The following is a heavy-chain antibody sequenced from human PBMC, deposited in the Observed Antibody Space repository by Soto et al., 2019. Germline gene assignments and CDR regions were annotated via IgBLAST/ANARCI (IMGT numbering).Heavy chain of an antibody. Sequence: GGSLRLSCAASGFTFSSYGMHWVRQAPGKGLEWVAVIWYDGSNKYYADSVKGRFTISRDNSKNTLYLQMNSLRAEDTAVYYCARDDRDIXIFGVVINTDRNYGMDVWGQGTTVTVSS. V-gene: IGHV3-33*01. CDR2: IWYDGSNK. CDR3: ARDDRDIXIFGVVINTDRNYGMDV. J-gene: IGHJ6*02. CDR1: GFTFSSYG. D-gene: IGHD3-3*01.